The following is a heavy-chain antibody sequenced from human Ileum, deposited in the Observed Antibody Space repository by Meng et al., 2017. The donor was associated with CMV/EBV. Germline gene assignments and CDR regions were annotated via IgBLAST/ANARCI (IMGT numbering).Heavy chain of an antibody. J-gene: IGHJ5*02. CDR3: AKGLAAARFDA. V-gene: IGHV3-23*01. CDR2: ISGGGGTT. Sequence: GGSLRLSCTASGFAFNTFVMSWVRQAPGKGLEWVSGISGGGGTTYFADSVKGRFTISKDNSKNTLYLQMNSLRVEDTAVYYCAKGLAAARFDAWGQGTRVTVSS. CDR1: GFAFNTFV. D-gene: IGHD6-13*01.